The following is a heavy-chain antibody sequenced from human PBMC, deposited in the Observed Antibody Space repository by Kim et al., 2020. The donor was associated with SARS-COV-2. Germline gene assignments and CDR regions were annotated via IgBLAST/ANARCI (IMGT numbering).Heavy chain of an antibody. J-gene: IGHJ4*02. Sequence: ASVKVSCKASGYTFTSYYMHWVRQPPGQGLEWMGIINPSGGSTSYAQKFQGRVTMTRDTSTSTVYMELSSLRSEDTAVYYCARDPGMVRGVIRGGYFDYWGQGTLVTVSS. CDR2: INPSGGST. D-gene: IGHD3-10*01. CDR3: ARDPGMVRGVIRGGYFDY. V-gene: IGHV1-46*01. CDR1: GYTFTSYY.